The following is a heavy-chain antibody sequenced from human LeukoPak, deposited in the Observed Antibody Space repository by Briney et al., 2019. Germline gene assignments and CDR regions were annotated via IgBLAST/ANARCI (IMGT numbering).Heavy chain of an antibody. CDR1: GYTFTSYD. CDR2: MNPNSGNT. D-gene: IGHD2-2*01. CDR3: AGGSTSSGFDP. V-gene: IGHV1-8*03. J-gene: IGHJ5*02. Sequence: ASVKVSCKASGYTFTSYDINWVRQATGQGLEWMGWMNPNSGNTGYAQKFQGRVTITRNTSISTAYMELSSLRSEDTAAYYCAGGSTSSGFDPWGQGTLVTVSS.